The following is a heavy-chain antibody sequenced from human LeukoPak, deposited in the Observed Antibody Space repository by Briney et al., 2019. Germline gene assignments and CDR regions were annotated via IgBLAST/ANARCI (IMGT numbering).Heavy chain of an antibody. CDR1: GFNFYRFT. V-gene: IGHV3-43*01. CDR2: IGRDGRVT. J-gene: IGHJ6*03. Sequence: PGGSLRLSCTASGFNFYRFTMHWVRQSPGKGLEWVSFIGRDGRVTSYADSVKGRFTISRDNSKNTLYLQMNSLRAEDTAVYYCAKGSKEVLFTRDHYMDVWGKGTTVTISS. CDR3: AKGSKEVLFTRDHYMDV. D-gene: IGHD3-3*01.